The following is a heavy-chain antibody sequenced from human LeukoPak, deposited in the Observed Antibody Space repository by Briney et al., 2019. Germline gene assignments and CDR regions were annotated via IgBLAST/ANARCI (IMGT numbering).Heavy chain of an antibody. CDR3: ARVVTMIVGGRTCFDY. CDR2: ISAYNGNT. V-gene: IGHV1-18*01. CDR1: GYTFTSYG. D-gene: IGHD3-22*01. Sequence: ASVKVSCKASGYTFTSYGISWVRQAPGQGLEWMGWISAYNGNTNYAQKLQGRVTMTTDTSTSTAYMELRSLRSDDTAVYYCARVVTMIVGGRTCFDYWGQGTLVTVSS. J-gene: IGHJ4*02.